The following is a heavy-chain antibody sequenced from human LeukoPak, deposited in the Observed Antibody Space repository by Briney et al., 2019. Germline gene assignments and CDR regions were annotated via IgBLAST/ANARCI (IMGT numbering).Heavy chain of an antibody. V-gene: IGHV1-69*06. CDR3: AREGGGHCSGGSCFFTL. J-gene: IGHJ4*02. Sequence: SVKVSCKASGGTFSSHAISWVRQAPGQGLEWMGGIIPIFGTANYAQKFQGRVTITADKSTSTAYMELSSLRSEDTAVYYCAREGGGHCSGGSCFFTLWGQGTLVTVSS. D-gene: IGHD2-15*01. CDR2: IIPIFGTA. CDR1: GGTFSSHA.